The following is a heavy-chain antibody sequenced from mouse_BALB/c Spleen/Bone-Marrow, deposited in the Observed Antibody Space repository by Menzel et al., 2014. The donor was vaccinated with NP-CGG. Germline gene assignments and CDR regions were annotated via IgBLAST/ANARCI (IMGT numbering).Heavy chain of an antibody. D-gene: IGHD1-1*01. J-gene: IGHJ3*01. V-gene: IGHV5-2*01. CDR3: ARHGDYYGSSLFAY. Sequence: EVMLVESGGGLVQPGESLKLSCESNEYEFXSHDMSWVRKTPEKRLELVAAINSEGGSTYYPDTMERRFIISRDNSKKTLYLQMSSLRSEDTAFYYCARHGDYYGSSLFAYWGQGTLVTVSA. CDR2: INSEGGST. CDR1: EYEFXSHD.